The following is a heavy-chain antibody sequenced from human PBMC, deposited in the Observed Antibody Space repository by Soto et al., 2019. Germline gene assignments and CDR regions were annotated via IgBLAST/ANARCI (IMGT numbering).Heavy chain of an antibody. Sequence: SETLSLTCAVSGGSISSSNWWSWVRQPPGKGLEWIGEIYHSGSTNYNPSLKSRVTISVDKSKNQFSLKLSSVTAADTAVYYCARDPPYYYDSSGYYEVSWGQGTLVTVSS. J-gene: IGHJ4*02. V-gene: IGHV4-4*02. D-gene: IGHD3-22*01. CDR2: IYHSGST. CDR1: GGSISSSNW. CDR3: ARDPPYYYDSSGYYEVS.